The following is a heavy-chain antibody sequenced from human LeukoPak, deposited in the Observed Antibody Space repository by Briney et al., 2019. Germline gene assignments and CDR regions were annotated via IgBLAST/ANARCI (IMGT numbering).Heavy chain of an antibody. D-gene: IGHD1-26*01. Sequence: SETLSLTCTVSGDSITDYYWSWIRQPPGKGLEWIGYISYSGRATYNPSVKSRVTISLATSRTQFSLSLASVTAADTAVYYCARVSAGGGSEWVDNWGQGTLVTVSS. CDR3: ARVSAGGGSEWVDN. CDR1: GDSITDYY. V-gene: IGHV4-59*01. CDR2: ISYSGRA. J-gene: IGHJ5*02.